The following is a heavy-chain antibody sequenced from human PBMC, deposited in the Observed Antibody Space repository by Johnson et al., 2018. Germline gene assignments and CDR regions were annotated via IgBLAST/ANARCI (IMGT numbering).Heavy chain of an antibody. CDR3: VREGMSETGGAFDI. D-gene: IGHD7-27*01. V-gene: IGHV3-23*01. Sequence: VQLQESGGGLVQPGGSLRLSCAASGFTFSSFPMSWVRQAPGKGLEWVSAISGSGFNTYYADSVKGRFTISRDNSKNTLYLQMNSLGAEDTAVYYWVREGMSETGGAFDIWGQGTMVTVSS. CDR1: GFTFSSFP. J-gene: IGHJ3*02. CDR2: ISGSGFNT.